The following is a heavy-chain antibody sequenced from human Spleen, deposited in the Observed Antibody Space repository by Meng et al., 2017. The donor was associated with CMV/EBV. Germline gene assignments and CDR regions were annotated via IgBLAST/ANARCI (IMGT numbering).Heavy chain of an antibody. CDR2: ISGSSSSST. Sequence: GESLKISCAASGFTSSSYAMSWVRQAPGKGLEWVSAISGSSSSSTYYTDSVKGRFTISRDNSKNTLYLQMNNLRAEDTAVYYCAIRLQSVLGGGVHYYYGMDVWGQGTTVTVSS. V-gene: IGHV3-23*01. D-gene: IGHD3-16*01. CDR3: AIRLQSVLGGGVHYYYGMDV. J-gene: IGHJ6*02. CDR1: GFTSSSYA.